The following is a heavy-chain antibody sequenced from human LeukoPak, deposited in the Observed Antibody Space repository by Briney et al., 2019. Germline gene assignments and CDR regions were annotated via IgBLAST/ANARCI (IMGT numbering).Heavy chain of an antibody. J-gene: IGHJ3*02. CDR1: GGSISSGGYS. V-gene: IGHV4-61*08. CDR2: ISYIGST. Sequence: SETLPLTCAVSGGSISSGGYSWSWIRQPPGKGLEWIGYISYIGSTNYNPSLKSQVTISIDTSKNQFSLKLTSVTAADTAVYYCARDLVTVTKGFDIWGQGTMVSVSS. D-gene: IGHD4-17*01. CDR3: ARDLVTVTKGFDI.